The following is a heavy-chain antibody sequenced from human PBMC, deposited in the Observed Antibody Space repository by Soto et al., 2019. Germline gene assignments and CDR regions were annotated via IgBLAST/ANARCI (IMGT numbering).Heavy chain of an antibody. CDR1: GGSVSSGTYY. CDR3: ARAFWGELGPNFDY. V-gene: IGHV4-61*01. J-gene: IGHJ4*02. CDR2: IYYSGGT. D-gene: IGHD3-16*01. Sequence: PSETLSLTCTVSGGSVSSGTYYWNWIRQPPGKGPEWIGFIYYSGGTNYNPSLKSRVTTSLDTSKSQFSLKLNSVTAADTAVYYCARAFWGELGPNFDYWGQGTLVTVSS.